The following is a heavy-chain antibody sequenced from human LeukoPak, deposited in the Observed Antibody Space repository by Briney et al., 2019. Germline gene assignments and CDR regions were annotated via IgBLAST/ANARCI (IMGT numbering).Heavy chain of an antibody. CDR2: IYTSGST. V-gene: IGHV4-61*02. D-gene: IGHD2-2*01. CDR1: GGSLSSGSYY. Sequence: PSETLSLTCTVSGGSLSSGSYYWSWMRQPAGKGLEWIGRIYTSGSTNYNPSLKSRVTISVDTSKNQFSLKLSSVTAADTAVYYCARDSGGYCSSTSCYDYWGQGTLVTVSS. J-gene: IGHJ4*02. CDR3: ARDSGGYCSSTSCYDY.